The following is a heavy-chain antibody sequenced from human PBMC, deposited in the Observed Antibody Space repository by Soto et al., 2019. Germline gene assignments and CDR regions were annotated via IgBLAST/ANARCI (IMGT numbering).Heavy chain of an antibody. J-gene: IGHJ4*02. V-gene: IGHV3-23*01. Sequence: GGSLRLSCAASGFTFSSYAMSWVRQAPGKGLEWVSAISGSGGSTYYADSVKGRFTISRDNSKNTLYLQMNSLRAEDTAVYYCAKDPITMIVVVIENYFDYWGQGTLVTVSS. CDR3: AKDPITMIVVVIENYFDY. CDR2: ISGSGGST. CDR1: GFTFSSYA. D-gene: IGHD3-22*01.